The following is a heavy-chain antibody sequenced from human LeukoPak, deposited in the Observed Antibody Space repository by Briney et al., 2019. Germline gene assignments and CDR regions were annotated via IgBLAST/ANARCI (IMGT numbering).Heavy chain of an antibody. Sequence: GGSLRLSCAASGFTFSSYAMHWVRQAPGKGLEWVAVISYDGSNKYYADSVKGRFTISRDNAKNSLYLQMNSLRAEDTAVYYCASDPRATVTTDDYWGQGTLVTVSS. CDR2: ISYDGSNK. V-gene: IGHV3-30-3*01. J-gene: IGHJ4*02. D-gene: IGHD4-17*01. CDR3: ASDPRATVTTDDY. CDR1: GFTFSSYA.